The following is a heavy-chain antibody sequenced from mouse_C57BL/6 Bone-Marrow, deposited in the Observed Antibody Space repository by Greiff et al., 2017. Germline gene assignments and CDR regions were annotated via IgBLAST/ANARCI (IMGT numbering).Heavy chain of an antibody. J-gene: IGHJ4*01. Sequence: QVQLQQSGAALVRPGASVTLSCKASGYTFTDYEMHWVKQTPVHGLEWIGAIDPETGGTAYNQKFKGKAILTADKSSSTAYMELRSLTSADAAVYYCTRFYYWGQGTSVTDSS. CDR1: GYTFTDYE. CDR2: IDPETGGT. CDR3: TRFYY. V-gene: IGHV1-15*01.